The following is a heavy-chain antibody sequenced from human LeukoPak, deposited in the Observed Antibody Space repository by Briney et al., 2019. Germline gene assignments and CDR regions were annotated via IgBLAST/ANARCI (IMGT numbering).Heavy chain of an antibody. D-gene: IGHD3-22*01. J-gene: IGHJ4*02. V-gene: IGHV3-53*01. CDR1: GFTVSNSY. CDR3: ARDRGFYDTSPPD. CDR2: IYTDGST. Sequence: GGSLRLSCAASGFTVSNSYLSWVRQAPGKGLEWVSVIYTDGSTFYADSVKGRFTISRDNSKNTLYLQMSSLRAEDTAVYYCARDRGFYDTSPPDWGQGTLVTVSS.